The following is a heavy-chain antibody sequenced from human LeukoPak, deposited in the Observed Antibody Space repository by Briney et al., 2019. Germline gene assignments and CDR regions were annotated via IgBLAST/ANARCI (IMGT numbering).Heavy chain of an antibody. CDR3: AREGYTNGWYRN. CDR1: GFSFRTYN. CDR2: ISYNGGYI. Sequence: GGSLRLSCTASGFSFRTYNLHWVRQAPGKGLEWVAVISYNGGYIHYEDSVKGRFTISRDDSKNTLSLQMSGLRAEDTAVYFCAREGYTNGWYRNWGQGTLVTVSS. J-gene: IGHJ4*02. D-gene: IGHD6-19*01. V-gene: IGHV3-33*01.